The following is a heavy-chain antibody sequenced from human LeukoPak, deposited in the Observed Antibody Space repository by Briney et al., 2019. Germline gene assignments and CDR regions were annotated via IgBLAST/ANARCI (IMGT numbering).Heavy chain of an antibody. Sequence: ASVKVSCKASGYTFTGYYMHWVRQAPGQGLGWMGWINPNSGGTNYAQKFQGRVTMTRDTSISTAYMELSRLRSDDTAVYYCARSGLWFGESHNWFDPWGQGTLVTVSS. CDR1: GYTFTGYY. D-gene: IGHD3-10*01. CDR2: INPNSGGT. J-gene: IGHJ5*02. V-gene: IGHV1-2*02. CDR3: ARSGLWFGESHNWFDP.